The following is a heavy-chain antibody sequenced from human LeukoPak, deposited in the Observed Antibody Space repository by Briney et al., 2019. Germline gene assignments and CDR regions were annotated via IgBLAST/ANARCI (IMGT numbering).Heavy chain of an antibody. CDR3: ARVQWELRGVGSYFDY. Sequence: GGSLRLSCAASGFTFSSYWMSWVRQAPGKGLGRVANIKQDGSEKYYVDSVKGRFTISRDNAKNSLYLQMNSLRAEDTAVYYCARVQWELRGVGSYFDYWGQGTLVTVSS. J-gene: IGHJ4*02. V-gene: IGHV3-7*01. CDR1: GFTFSSYW. D-gene: IGHD1-26*01. CDR2: IKQDGSEK.